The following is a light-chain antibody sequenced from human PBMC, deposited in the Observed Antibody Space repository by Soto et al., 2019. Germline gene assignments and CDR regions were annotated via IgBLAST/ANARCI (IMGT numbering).Light chain of an antibody. CDR1: QSVSSSY. CDR3: QQYGSSPPVT. J-gene: IGKJ5*01. V-gene: IGKV3-20*01. Sequence: EIVLTQSPGTLSLSPGERATLSCRASQSVSSSYLAWYQQKPGQAPRLLIYGASGRATGIPDRFSGSVSGTDFTLTISRLEPEDFAVHYCQQYGSSPPVTFGQRTRLEIK. CDR2: GAS.